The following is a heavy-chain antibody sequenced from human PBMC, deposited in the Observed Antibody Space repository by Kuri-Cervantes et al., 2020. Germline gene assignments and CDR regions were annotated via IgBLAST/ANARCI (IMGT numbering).Heavy chain of an antibody. CDR2: IYYSGST. D-gene: IGHD3-22*01. J-gene: IGHJ2*01. CDR3: ARGIEVYYYDSSGYYYPLYWYFDL. CDR1: GGSISSYY. V-gene: IGHV4-59*12. Sequence: SETLSLTCTVSGGSISSYYWSWIRQPPGKGLEWIGYIYYSGSTNYNPSLKSRVTISVDTSKNQFSLKLSSVTAADTAVYYCARGIEVYYYDSSGYYYPLYWYFDLWGRGTLVTVSS.